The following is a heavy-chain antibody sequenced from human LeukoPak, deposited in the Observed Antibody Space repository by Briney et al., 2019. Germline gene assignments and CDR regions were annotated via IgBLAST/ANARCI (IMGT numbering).Heavy chain of an antibody. V-gene: IGHV3-21*01. J-gene: IGHJ4*02. CDR3: ARDYSGTYHKFDS. D-gene: IGHD1-26*01. CDR1: GFTFSSYS. CDR2: ISSSSSYI. Sequence: AGGSLRLSCAASGFTFSSYSMNWVRQAPGKGLEWVSSISSSSSYIYYADSVKGRFTISRDNAKNSLYLQMNSLRAEDTAVYFCARDYSGTYHKFDSWGQGTRVTVSS.